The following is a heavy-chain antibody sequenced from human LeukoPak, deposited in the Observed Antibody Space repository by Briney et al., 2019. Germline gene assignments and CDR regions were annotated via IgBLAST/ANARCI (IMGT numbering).Heavy chain of an antibody. Sequence: SETLSLTCAVYGWSFSPYYWSWIRQPPGKGLEWIGDINHSGSTNYKPSFKSRVTISVDTSKNQFSLGLRSVTAADTAVYYCARGGFYWGSDCYVDYWGQGTLVTVSS. CDR3: ARGGFYWGSDCYVDY. D-gene: IGHD2-21*02. CDR1: GWSFSPYY. J-gene: IGHJ4*02. V-gene: IGHV4-34*01. CDR2: INHSGST.